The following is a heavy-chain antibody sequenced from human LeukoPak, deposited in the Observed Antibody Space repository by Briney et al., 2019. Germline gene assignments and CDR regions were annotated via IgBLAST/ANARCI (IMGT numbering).Heavy chain of an antibody. V-gene: IGHV4-39*01. D-gene: IGHD3/OR15-3a*01. Sequence: SETLSLTCTVSGVSISSSNSYWGWIRQPPGKGLEWIGSIYHSGNTYYNASLKSQVSISIDTSKNQFSLKLTSVTAADTAVYYCARQTGSGLFTLPGGQGTLVTVSS. CDR3: ARQTGSGLFTLP. CDR2: IYHSGNT. J-gene: IGHJ4*02. CDR1: GVSISSSNSY.